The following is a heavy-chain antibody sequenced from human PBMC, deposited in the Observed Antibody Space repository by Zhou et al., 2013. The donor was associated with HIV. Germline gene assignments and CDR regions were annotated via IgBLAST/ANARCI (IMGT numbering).Heavy chain of an antibody. CDR1: GGTFSSYA. Sequence: QVQLVQSGAEVKKPGSSVKVSCKASGGTFSSYALSWVRQAPGQGLEWMGGVIPIFGTANYAPKFQGRVTMTRDTSTSTVYMELSSLRSDDTAVYYCARYPHFDYWGQGTRSPSPQ. V-gene: IGHV1-69*05. CDR3: ARYPHFDY. J-gene: IGHJ4*02. CDR2: VIPIFGTA.